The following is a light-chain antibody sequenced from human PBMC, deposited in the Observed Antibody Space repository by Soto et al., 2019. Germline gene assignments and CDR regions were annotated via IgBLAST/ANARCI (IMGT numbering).Light chain of an antibody. CDR2: HAS. CDR3: QQYGSSPRT. Sequence: EIVMTQSPATLSVSPGGRATLSCRASQSISDTLAWYQQKPGQAPRLLIYHASARATGIPARFSGSGSGTDFTLTISRLEPEDFAVYYCQQYGSSPRTFGQGTKVDI. CDR1: QSISDT. V-gene: IGKV3-15*01. J-gene: IGKJ1*01.